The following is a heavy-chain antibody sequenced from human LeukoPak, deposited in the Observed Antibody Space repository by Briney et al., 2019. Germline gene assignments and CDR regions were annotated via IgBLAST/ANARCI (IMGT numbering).Heavy chain of an antibody. D-gene: IGHD3-10*01. CDR2: MSGSGGST. CDR1: GFTFSNYA. CDR3: AKGGSGSSYGAFDI. J-gene: IGHJ3*02. Sequence: GGSLRLSCAASGFTFSNYAMSWVRQAPGKGLEWVSGMSGSGGSTYYADSVKGRFTTSRDNSKNTPYLQMNSLRADDTAVYYCAKGGSGSSYGAFDIWGQGTIVTVSS. V-gene: IGHV3-23*01.